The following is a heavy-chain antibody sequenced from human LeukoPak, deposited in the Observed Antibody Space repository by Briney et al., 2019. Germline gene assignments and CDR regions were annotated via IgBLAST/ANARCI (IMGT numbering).Heavy chain of an antibody. Sequence: GGSLRLSCAASGFTFSSYAMHWVREAPGKGLEWVAVISYDGSNKYYADSVKGRFTISRDNSKNTLYLQMNSLRAEDTAVYYCARSSSGDAFDIWGQGTMVTVSS. CDR2: ISYDGSNK. J-gene: IGHJ3*02. CDR3: ARSSSGDAFDI. CDR1: GFTFSSYA. V-gene: IGHV3-30*14. D-gene: IGHD2-2*01.